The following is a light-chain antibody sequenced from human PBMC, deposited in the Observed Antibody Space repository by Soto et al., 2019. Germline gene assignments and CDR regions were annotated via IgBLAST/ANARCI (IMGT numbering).Light chain of an antibody. CDR2: SDN. CDR3: AAWDDSLSTYV. CDR1: NSNIGTNF. V-gene: IGLV1-47*02. Sequence: QSVLTQPPSASGTPGQRVTISCSGRNSNIGTNFVYWYQHLPGAAPKLLIYSDNRRPSGVPDRFSGSKSGTSASLAISGIRSEDESDYYCAAWDDSLSTYVFGTGTKVTVL. J-gene: IGLJ1*01.